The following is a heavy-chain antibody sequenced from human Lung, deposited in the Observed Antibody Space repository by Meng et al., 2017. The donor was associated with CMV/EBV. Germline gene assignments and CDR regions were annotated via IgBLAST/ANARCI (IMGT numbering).Heavy chain of an antibody. CDR3: ARSSSTVFWFDP. J-gene: IGHJ5*02. V-gene: IGHV4-38-2*02. CDR1: GYSISSGYY. CDR2: IYHSGST. D-gene: IGHD4-11*01. Sequence: SXTVSGYSISSGYYWGWIRQPPGKGMEWIGIIYHSGSTYYNPSLKSRVTISVDTSKDQFSLKVSSVTAADTAVYHCARSSSTVFWFDPWGQGTLVTVSS.